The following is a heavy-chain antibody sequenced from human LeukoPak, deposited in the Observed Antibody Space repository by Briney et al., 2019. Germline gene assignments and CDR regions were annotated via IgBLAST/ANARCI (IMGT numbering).Heavy chain of an antibody. CDR1: GFTFSTYA. D-gene: IGHD3-22*01. V-gene: IGHV3-30*04. Sequence: GRSLRLSCAVSGFTFSTYAMHWVRQTPGKGLEWVAFIRYDGSNKYYADSVKGRFTISRDNSKNTLYLQMNSLRAEDTAVYYCARINYYDSSGYYYDDAFDIWGQGTMVTVSS. CDR2: IRYDGSNK. J-gene: IGHJ3*02. CDR3: ARINYYDSSGYYYDDAFDI.